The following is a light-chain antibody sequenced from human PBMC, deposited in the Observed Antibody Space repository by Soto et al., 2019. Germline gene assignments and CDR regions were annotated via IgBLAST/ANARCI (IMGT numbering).Light chain of an antibody. V-gene: IGKV3-15*01. CDR1: QPISNN. Sequence: RVMTQSPVSRSVSPGERVTLSCRASQPISNNLAWYQQKPGQAPRLLIFDASTRATGIPARFSGSGSGTEFTLTISSLQSEDFATYYCQQSNDWPPTFGQGT. CDR3: QQSNDWPPT. J-gene: IGKJ1*01. CDR2: DAS.